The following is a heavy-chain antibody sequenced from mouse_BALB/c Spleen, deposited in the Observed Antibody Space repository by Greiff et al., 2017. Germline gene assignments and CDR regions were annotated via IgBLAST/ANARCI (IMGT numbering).Heavy chain of an antibody. V-gene: IGHV5-17*02. Sequence: VQGVESGGGLVQPGGSRKLSCAASGFTFSSFGMHWVRQAPEKGLEWVAYISSGSSTIYYADTVKGRFTISRDNPKNTLFLQMTSLRSEDTAMYYCARGGYGGNSYAMDYWGQGTSVTVSS. CDR1: GFTFSSFG. CDR3: ARGGYGGNSYAMDY. D-gene: IGHD1-1*02. J-gene: IGHJ4*01. CDR2: ISSGSSTI.